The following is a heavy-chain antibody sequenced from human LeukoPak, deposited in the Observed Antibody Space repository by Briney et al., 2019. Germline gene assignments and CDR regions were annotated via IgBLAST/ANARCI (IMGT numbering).Heavy chain of an antibody. Sequence: PGGSLRLSCAASGFTFSSYWMSWVRQAPGKGLEWVANIKQDGSEKYYVDSVKGRFTISRDNAKNSLYLQMNSLRAEDTAVYYCARMALNIVVVPAAMGGRNPYGMDVWGQGTTVTVSS. CDR3: ARMALNIVVVPAAMGGRNPYGMDV. J-gene: IGHJ6*02. V-gene: IGHV3-7*01. CDR2: IKQDGSEK. CDR1: GFTFSSYW. D-gene: IGHD2-2*01.